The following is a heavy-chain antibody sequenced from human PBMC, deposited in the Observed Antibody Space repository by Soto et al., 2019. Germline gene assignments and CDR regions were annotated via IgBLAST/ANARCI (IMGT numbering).Heavy chain of an antibody. D-gene: IGHD2-2*01. CDR3: AKVVVPAAIGYYYGMDV. V-gene: IGHV3-23*01. Sequence: EVQLLESGGGLVQPGGSLRLSCAASGFTFSRYAMSWVRQAPGKGLEWVSAISGSGGSTYYADSVKGRFTISRDNSKNTLYLQMNSLRAEDTAVYYCAKVVVPAAIGYYYGMDVWGQGTTVTVSS. J-gene: IGHJ6*02. CDR2: ISGSGGST. CDR1: GFTFSRYA.